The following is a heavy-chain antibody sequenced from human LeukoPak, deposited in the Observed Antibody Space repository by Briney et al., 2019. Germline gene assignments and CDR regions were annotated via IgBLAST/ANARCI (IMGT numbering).Heavy chain of an antibody. V-gene: IGHV3-33*01. CDR1: GFTFSSYG. Sequence: GGSLRLSCAASGFTFSSYGMHWVRQAPGKGLEWVAVIWYDGSNKYYADSVKGRFTISRDNSKNTLYLQMNSLRAEDTAVYYCARFLAAADTFDYWGQGTLVTVSS. J-gene: IGHJ4*02. CDR3: ARFLAAADTFDY. D-gene: IGHD6-13*01. CDR2: IWYDGSNK.